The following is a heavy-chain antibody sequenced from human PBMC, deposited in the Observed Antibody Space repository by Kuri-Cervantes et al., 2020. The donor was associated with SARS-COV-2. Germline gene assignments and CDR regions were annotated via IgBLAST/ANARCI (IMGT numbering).Heavy chain of an antibody. D-gene: IGHD3-3*01. Sequence: SETLSLTCTVSGGSISSSSYYWGWIRQPPGKGLEWIGSIYYSGSTYYNPSLKSRVTISVDTSKNQFSLKLSSVTAADTAVYYCARQMMSSNTIFGVVITRNWFDPWGQGTLVTVSS. CDR3: ARQMMSSNTIFGVVITRNWFDP. J-gene: IGHJ5*02. CDR2: IYYSGST. CDR1: GGSISSSSYY. V-gene: IGHV4-39*01.